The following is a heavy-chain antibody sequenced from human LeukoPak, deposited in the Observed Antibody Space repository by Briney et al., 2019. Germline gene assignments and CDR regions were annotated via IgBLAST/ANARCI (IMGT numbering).Heavy chain of an antibody. D-gene: IGHD5-12*01. V-gene: IGHV1-2*04. CDR1: GYTFTGYY. CDR3: ARACRGGYSGYDYAY. Sequence: ASVKVSCKASGYTFTGYYMHWVRQAPGQGLEWMGWINPNSGGTNYAQKFQGWVTMTRDTSISTAYMELSRLRSDDTAVYYCARACRGGYSGYDYAYWGQGTLVTVFS. CDR2: INPNSGGT. J-gene: IGHJ4*02.